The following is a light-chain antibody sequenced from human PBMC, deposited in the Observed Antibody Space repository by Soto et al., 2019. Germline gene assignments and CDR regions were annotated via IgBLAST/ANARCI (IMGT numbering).Light chain of an antibody. Sequence: DIQMTQSPSSVSASVGDRVTITCRASQGISRVLGWYQQKPGKAPKILIFAASSSQSGVPSRFSGSGSGTDFTLSISNLQPEDFATYYCQQAYSFPITFGQGTRLEIK. CDR2: AAS. J-gene: IGKJ5*01. V-gene: IGKV1-12*01. CDR1: QGISRV. CDR3: QQAYSFPIT.